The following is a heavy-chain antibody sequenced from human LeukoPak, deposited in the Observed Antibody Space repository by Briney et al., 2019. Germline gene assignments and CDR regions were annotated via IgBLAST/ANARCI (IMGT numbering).Heavy chain of an antibody. CDR3: ARDIRHSPFDP. J-gene: IGHJ5*02. CDR1: GCSISSSNW. CDR2: IYHSGST. D-gene: IGHD2-21*01. V-gene: IGHV4-4*02. Sequence: SGTLSLTCAVSGCSISSSNWWSWVRQPPGKGLEWIGAIYHSGSTNYNPSLKSRVTISLDKSKNQFSLKLSAVAAADTAVYYCARDIRHSPFDPWGQGTLVTVSS.